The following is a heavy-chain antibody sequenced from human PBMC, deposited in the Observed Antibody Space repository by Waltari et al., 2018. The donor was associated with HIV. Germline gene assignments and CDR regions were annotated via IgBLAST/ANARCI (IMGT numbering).Heavy chain of an antibody. CDR2: SSMRGSWK. J-gene: IGHJ4*02. D-gene: IGHD1-26*01. V-gene: IGHV3-48*03. CDR1: GFPFLSSV. CDR3: ARVRIDTIMGASFDY. Sequence: EVQLVASGGGLVQAGGSFRLSCAASGFPFLSSVFFWFRQAPGTGLNWVAYSSMRGSWKYYAESGRDRFTISKDTAKNSVYLQMNSLRAEDTALYYFARVRIDTIMGASFDYWGQGTLVTVSA.